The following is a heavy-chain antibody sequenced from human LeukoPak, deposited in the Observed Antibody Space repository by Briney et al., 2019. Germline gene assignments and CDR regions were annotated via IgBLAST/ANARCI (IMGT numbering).Heavy chain of an antibody. CDR2: INWNGGST. CDR1: GFTFDDYG. CDR3: ARVDYGDYTSMFDP. D-gene: IGHD4-17*01. V-gene: IGHV3-20*04. J-gene: IGHJ5*02. Sequence: PGGSLRLSCAASGFTFDDYGMSWVRQAPGKGLEWVSGINWNGGSTGYADSVKGRFTISRDNAKNSLYLQMNSLRAEDTALYYCARVDYGDYTSMFDPWGQGTLVTVSS.